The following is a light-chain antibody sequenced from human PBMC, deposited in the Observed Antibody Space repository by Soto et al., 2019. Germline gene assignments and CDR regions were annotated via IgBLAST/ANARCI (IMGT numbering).Light chain of an antibody. J-gene: IGKJ5*01. CDR1: QSFSSSY. Sequence: EIVLTRSPGTLSLSPGERATLSCRASQSFSSSYLAWYQQKPGQAPRLLIYETSSRATGIPARFRGSGSGTDFTLTISSLEPEDFAVYYCQLRNNWPPSITFGQGTRLEIK. CDR3: QLRNNWPPSIT. CDR2: ETS. V-gene: IGKV3D-20*02.